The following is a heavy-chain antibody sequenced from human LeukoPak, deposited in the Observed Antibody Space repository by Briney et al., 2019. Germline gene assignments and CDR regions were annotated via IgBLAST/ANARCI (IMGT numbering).Heavy chain of an antibody. CDR1: GYSFTTYW. CDR3: ARRQQLRSELDY. CDR2: IYPGDSDT. Sequence: GESLKISCKGSGYSFTTYWIGWVRQMPGKGLEWMGIIYPGDSDTRYSPSFQGQVTISADKSTNTAYLQWSSLEASDTAIYYCARRQQLRSELDYWGQGTLVTVSS. J-gene: IGHJ4*02. D-gene: IGHD4-11*01. V-gene: IGHV5-51*01.